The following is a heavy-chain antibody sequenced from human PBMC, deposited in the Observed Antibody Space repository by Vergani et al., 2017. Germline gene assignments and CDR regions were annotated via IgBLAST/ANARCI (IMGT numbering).Heavy chain of an antibody. D-gene: IGHD3-16*01. CDR1: GGPFSGYY. V-gene: IGHV4-34*01. CDR3: AKGGLYYYYGMDV. Sequence: QVQLQQWGAGLLKPSETLSLTCAVYGGPFSGYYWSWIRQPPGKGLEWIGEINHSGSTNYNPSLKSRVTISVDTSKSQFSLKLSSVTAADTAVYYCAKGGLYYYYGMDVWGQGTTVTVSS. J-gene: IGHJ6*02. CDR2: INHSGST.